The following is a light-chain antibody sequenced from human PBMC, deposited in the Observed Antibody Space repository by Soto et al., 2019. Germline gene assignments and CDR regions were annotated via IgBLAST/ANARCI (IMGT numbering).Light chain of an antibody. J-gene: IGKJ3*01. Sequence: DIQMTQSPSSLSASVGDRVTITCRASQSISSYLNWYQQKPGKAPKLLIYAASSLQSGVPSRFSGSGSGTDFTLTISSLQPEDFATYYCQQSYSTPLTFGPG. CDR2: AAS. CDR1: QSISSY. V-gene: IGKV1-39*01. CDR3: QQSYSTPLT.